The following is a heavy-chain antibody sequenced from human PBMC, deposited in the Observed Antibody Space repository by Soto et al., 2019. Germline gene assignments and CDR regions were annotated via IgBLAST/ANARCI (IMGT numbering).Heavy chain of an antibody. Sequence: QVQLVQSGAEVKKPGASVKVSCKASGYTFTSYDINWVRQATGQGLEWMGWMNPNSGNTGYAQKFQGRVTMTRNTPIRSANRVLSSGSSGDAAVYYCARGRWQWLRNDHWGQGTLVTVSS. CDR2: MNPNSGNT. D-gene: IGHD6-19*01. V-gene: IGHV1-8*01. CDR3: ARGRWQWLRNDH. CDR1: GYTFTSYD. J-gene: IGHJ4*02.